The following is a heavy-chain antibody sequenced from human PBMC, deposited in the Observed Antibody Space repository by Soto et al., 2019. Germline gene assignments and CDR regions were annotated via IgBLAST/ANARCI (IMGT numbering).Heavy chain of an antibody. J-gene: IGHJ4*02. Sequence: PSEPLSLTCTVSGASMSSHYWTWLRQSPGKGLEWIGYISYSGSTYYNPSHKSRVTISADTSRNQFSLKLSAVISADTAVYYCARADPDASVGYWGQGTLVTVSS. CDR2: ISYSGST. V-gene: IGHV4-59*11. CDR3: ARADPDASVGY. D-gene: IGHD3-16*01. CDR1: GASMSSHY.